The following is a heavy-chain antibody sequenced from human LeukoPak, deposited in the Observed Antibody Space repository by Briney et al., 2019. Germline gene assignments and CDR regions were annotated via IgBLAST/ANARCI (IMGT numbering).Heavy chain of an antibody. J-gene: IGHJ4*02. Sequence: SSETLSLTCTVSGGSIGSYYWSWIRQPPGKGLEWIGYIYYSGSTNYNPSLKSRVTISVDTSKNQFSLKLSSVTAADTAVYYCARLRTDPDCSGGSCYPRYYFDYWGQGTLVTVSS. CDR2: IYYSGST. CDR3: ARLRTDPDCSGGSCYPRYYFDY. CDR1: GGSIGSYY. V-gene: IGHV4-59*08. D-gene: IGHD2-15*01.